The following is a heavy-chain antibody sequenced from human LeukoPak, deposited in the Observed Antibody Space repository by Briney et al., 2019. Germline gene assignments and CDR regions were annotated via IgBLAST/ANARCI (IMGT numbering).Heavy chain of an antibody. Sequence: SGGSLRLSCAASGFTFSSYGMHWVRQAPGKGLEWVAVISYDGSNKYYADSVKGRFTISRDNSKNTLYLQMNSLRTEDTAVYYCAKDRYSSGWYWFDPWGQGTLVTVSP. D-gene: IGHD6-13*01. J-gene: IGHJ5*02. CDR2: ISYDGSNK. CDR1: GFTFSSYG. CDR3: AKDRYSSGWYWFDP. V-gene: IGHV3-30*18.